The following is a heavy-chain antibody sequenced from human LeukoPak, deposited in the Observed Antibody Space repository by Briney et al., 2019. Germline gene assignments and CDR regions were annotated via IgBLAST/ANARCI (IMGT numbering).Heavy chain of an antibody. Sequence: GGSLRLSCAASAFTFSNYGMHWVRQAPGKGLEWVAFLRYDGRSKYYLDSVKGRFTISRDNSKITLYLQMNSLRAEDTAVYYCARDARIKSWLSYFAYWGQGTLVTVSS. CDR3: ARDARIKSWLSYFAY. CDR1: AFTFSNYG. V-gene: IGHV3-30*02. D-gene: IGHD3-22*01. CDR2: LRYDGRSK. J-gene: IGHJ4*02.